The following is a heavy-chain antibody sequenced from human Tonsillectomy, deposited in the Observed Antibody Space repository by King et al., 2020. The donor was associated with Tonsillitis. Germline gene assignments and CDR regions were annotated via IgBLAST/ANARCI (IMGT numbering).Heavy chain of an antibody. CDR3: STVFDF. J-gene: IGHJ3*01. D-gene: IGHD4-17*01. CDR2: INGDGSDT. V-gene: IGHV3-74*01. Sequence: VQLVESGGGLVQPGGSLRLSCAASGFIFTDFCMHWVRQVSGKGLVWVSGINGDGSDTFYADSVKGRFTISKDNAKNILYLHMNSLTAEDAAVYYCSTVFDFWGQGTIVTVSP. CDR1: GFIFTDFC.